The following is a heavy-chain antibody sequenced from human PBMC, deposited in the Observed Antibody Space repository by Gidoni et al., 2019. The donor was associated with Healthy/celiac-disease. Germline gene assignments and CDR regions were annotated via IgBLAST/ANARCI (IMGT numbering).Heavy chain of an antibody. V-gene: IGHV3-9*01. J-gene: IGHJ4*02. CDR1: GFTFDDYA. CDR3: AKDSWVGATDGGFDY. CDR2: ISWNSGSI. D-gene: IGHD1-26*01. Sequence: EVQLVESGGGLVQPGRSLRLSCAASGFTFDDYAMHWVRQAPGKGLEWVSGISWNSGSIGYADSVKGRFTISRDNAKNSLYLQMNSLRAEDTALYYCAKDSWVGATDGGFDYWGQGTLVTVSS.